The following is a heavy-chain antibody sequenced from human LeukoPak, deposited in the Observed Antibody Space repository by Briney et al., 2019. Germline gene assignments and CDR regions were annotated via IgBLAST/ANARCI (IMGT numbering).Heavy chain of an antibody. CDR3: ARRDSSGYYYRFDY. V-gene: IGHV3-21*01. J-gene: IGHJ4*02. D-gene: IGHD3-22*01. CDR2: ISSSSSYI. CDR1: GFTFSSYS. Sequence: PGGSLRLSCAASGFTFSSYSMSWVRQAPGKGLEWVSSISSSSSYIYYADSVKGRFTISRDNAKNSLYLQMNSLRAEDTAVYYCARRDSSGYYYRFDYWSQGTLVTVSS.